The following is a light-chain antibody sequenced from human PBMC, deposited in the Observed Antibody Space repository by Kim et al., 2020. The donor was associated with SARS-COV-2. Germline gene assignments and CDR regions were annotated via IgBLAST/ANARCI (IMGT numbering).Light chain of an antibody. CDR3: QAWDNSIWV. V-gene: IGLV3-1*01. CDR2: QDS. Sequence: SYELTQPPSVSVSPGQTASITCSGDKLGDRNVFWYQQRPGQSPMLVMYQDSKRPSGIPYRLSGSKSGNTATLTISGTQAMDEADYYCQAWDNSIWVFGGGTQRPS. J-gene: IGLJ3*02. CDR1: KLGDRN.